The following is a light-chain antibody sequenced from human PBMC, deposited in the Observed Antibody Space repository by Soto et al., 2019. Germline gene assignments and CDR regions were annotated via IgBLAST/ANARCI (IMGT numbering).Light chain of an antibody. CDR2: KAS. J-gene: IGKJ1*01. CDR3: QQYNSYSPT. CDR1: QSISVW. Sequence: DIQRTQAPSTLPASVGERVTRTCWASQSISVWLAGYQQKAGKAPNLLIYKASRLESGVPSRFSGSGSETEFTLTISGLQPGDSATYYCQQYNSYSPTFGQGTKVDIK. V-gene: IGKV1-5*03.